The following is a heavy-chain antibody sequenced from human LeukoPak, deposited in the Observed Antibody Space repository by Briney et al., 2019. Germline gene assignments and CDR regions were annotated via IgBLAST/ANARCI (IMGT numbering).Heavy chain of an antibody. V-gene: IGHV3-23*01. J-gene: IGHJ4*02. CDR2: ISGSGGST. CDR1: GFTFSTYA. D-gene: IGHD3-10*01. CDR3: AKDPWLYGSGSYSLDY. Sequence: TGGSLRLSCAASGFTFSTYAMSWVRQAPGKGLEWVSAISGSGGSTYYADSVKGRFTISRDNSKNTLYLQMNSLRAEDTAVYYCAKDPWLYGSGSYSLDYWGQGTLVTVSS.